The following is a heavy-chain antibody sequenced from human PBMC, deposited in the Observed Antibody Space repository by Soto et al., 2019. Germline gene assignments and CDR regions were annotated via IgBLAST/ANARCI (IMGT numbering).Heavy chain of an antibody. D-gene: IGHD3-22*01. J-gene: IGHJ6*02. CDR3: ARGSYYYDSTYYYYGMDV. CDR2: ISSSSSYI. CDR1: GFTFSSYS. V-gene: IGHV3-21*01. Sequence: VQLVESGGGLVKPGGSLRLSCAASGFTFSSYSMNWVRQAPGKGLEWVSSISSSSSYIYYADSVKGRFTISRDNAKNSLYLQMNSLRAEDTAVYYCARGSYYYDSTYYYYGMDVWGQGTTVTVSS.